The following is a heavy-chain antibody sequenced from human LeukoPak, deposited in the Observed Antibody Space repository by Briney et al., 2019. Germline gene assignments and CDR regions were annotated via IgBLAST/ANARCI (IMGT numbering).Heavy chain of an antibody. CDR3: ARRYYYDSSGYYHDY. J-gene: IGHJ4*02. V-gene: IGHV4-39*01. Sequence: SDTLSLTCTVSGGSITSSSYYWGRLRQAPGLGLMWFGSIYYSGSTYYNPSLKSRVTISVDTSKNQFSLKLSSVTAADTAVYYCARRYYYDSSGYYHDYWGQGTLVTVSS. CDR1: GGSITSSSYY. D-gene: IGHD3-22*01. CDR2: IYYSGST.